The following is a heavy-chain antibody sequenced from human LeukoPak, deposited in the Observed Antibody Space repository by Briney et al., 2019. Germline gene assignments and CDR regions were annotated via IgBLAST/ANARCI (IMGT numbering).Heavy chain of an antibody. CDR3: AGATSGLTYYYGSGAAFDI. J-gene: IGHJ3*02. CDR1: GYSISSGYY. D-gene: IGHD3-10*01. Sequence: SETLSLTCTVSGYSISSGYYWGWIRQPPGKGLEWIGSIYHSGSTYYSPSLKSRVTISIDTSKNQFSLKLSSVTAADTAVYYCAGATSGLTYYYGSGAAFDIWGQGTMVTVSS. CDR2: IYHSGST. V-gene: IGHV4-38-2*02.